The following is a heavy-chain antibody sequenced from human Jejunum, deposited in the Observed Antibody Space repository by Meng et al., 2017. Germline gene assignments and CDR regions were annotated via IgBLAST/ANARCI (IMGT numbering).Heavy chain of an antibody. J-gene: IGHJ4*02. CDR2: INWNGGSI. CDR3: ARDRRYSSSWYAGNEY. V-gene: IGHV3-20*04. D-gene: IGHD6-13*01. Sequence: GESLKISCAASGFTFDDYGMSWVRQGPGKGLEWVSSINWNGGSIGYADSVRGRFTISRDNAKNYLYLQMNSLRAEDTALYYCARDRRYSSSWYAGNEYWGQGTQVTVSS. CDR1: GFTFDDYG.